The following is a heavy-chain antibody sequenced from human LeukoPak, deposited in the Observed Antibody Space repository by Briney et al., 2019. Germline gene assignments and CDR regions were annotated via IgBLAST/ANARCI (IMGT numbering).Heavy chain of an antibody. Sequence: PGRSLRLSCAASQFTFSTYPMHWVRQAPGKGLEWVVLISFDGTNKYYADSVKGRFTISRDNSKNTLYLQMNSLRPEDTAVYYCANLDYGDYVSLDYWGQGTLVTVSS. CDR3: ANLDYGDYVSLDY. CDR2: ISFDGTNK. V-gene: IGHV3-30*04. J-gene: IGHJ4*02. D-gene: IGHD4-17*01. CDR1: QFTFSTYP.